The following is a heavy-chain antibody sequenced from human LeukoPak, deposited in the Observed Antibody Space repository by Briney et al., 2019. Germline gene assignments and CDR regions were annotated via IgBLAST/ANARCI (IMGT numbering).Heavy chain of an antibody. V-gene: IGHV5-51*01. J-gene: IGHJ4*02. CDR3: ATYYDSSGYYFDY. D-gene: IGHD3-22*01. CDR1: GYILTSYW. Sequence: GESLKISCKGSGYILTSYWIGWVRQLPGKGLEWMGIIYPGDSDTRYSPSFQGQVTISADKSISTAYLQWSSLKASDTAMYYCATYYDSSGYYFDYWGQGTLVTVSS. CDR2: IYPGDSDT.